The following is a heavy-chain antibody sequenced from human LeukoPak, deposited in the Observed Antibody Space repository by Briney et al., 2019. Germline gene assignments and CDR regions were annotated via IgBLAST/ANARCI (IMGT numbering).Heavy chain of an antibody. CDR1: GYTYTSYA. Sequence: SVKVSCKASGYTYTSYAMHWVRQAPGQGLEWMGGIIPIFGTANYAQKFQGRVTITADESTSTAYMELSSLRSEDTAVYYCASSPSGSYPENLDYWGQGTLVTVSS. CDR2: IIPIFGTA. CDR3: ASSPSGSYPENLDY. D-gene: IGHD1-26*01. V-gene: IGHV1-69*13. J-gene: IGHJ4*02.